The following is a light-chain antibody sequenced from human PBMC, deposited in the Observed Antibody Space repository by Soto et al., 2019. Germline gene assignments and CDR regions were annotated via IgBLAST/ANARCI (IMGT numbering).Light chain of an antibody. Sequence: EIVLTQSPGTLSLSPGERATLSCRASQSVSSNYLVWYQQKPGQAPRLLIYGASSRATCIPDRFSGSGSGTDFTLTISRLEPEDFAVYYCQQYGNSPFTFGPGTNVAIK. CDR2: GAS. J-gene: IGKJ3*01. V-gene: IGKV3-20*01. CDR1: QSVSSNY. CDR3: QQYGNSPFT.